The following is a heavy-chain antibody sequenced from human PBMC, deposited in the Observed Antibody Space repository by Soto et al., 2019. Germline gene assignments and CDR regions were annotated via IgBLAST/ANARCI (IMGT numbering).Heavy chain of an antibody. CDR3: TRSSAVPGGY. D-gene: IGHD6-13*01. V-gene: IGHV3-73*01. J-gene: IGHJ4*02. Sequence: GGSLRLSCAASGFTFSGSAMHWVRQASGKGLEWVGRIRSKANSYATAYAASVKGRFTISRDDSKNTAYLQMNSLKTEDTAVYHCTRSSAVPGGYWGQGTLVTVSS. CDR1: GFTFSGSA. CDR2: IRSKANSYAT.